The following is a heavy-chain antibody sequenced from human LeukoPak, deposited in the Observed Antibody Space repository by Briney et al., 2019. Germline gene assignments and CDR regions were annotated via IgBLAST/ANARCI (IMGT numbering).Heavy chain of an antibody. Sequence: ASVKVSCKVSGYTLTELSMHWVRQAPGKGLEWMGGFDPEDGETIYAQKFQGRVIMTEDSSTDTAYMELSSLRSEDTAVYYCATAGSSWFGWFDPWGQGTLVTVSS. V-gene: IGHV1-24*01. J-gene: IGHJ5*02. CDR1: GYTLTELS. D-gene: IGHD6-13*01. CDR2: FDPEDGET. CDR3: ATAGSSWFGWFDP.